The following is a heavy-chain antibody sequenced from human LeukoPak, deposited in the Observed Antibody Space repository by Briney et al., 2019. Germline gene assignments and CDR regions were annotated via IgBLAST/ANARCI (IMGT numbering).Heavy chain of an antibody. J-gene: IGHJ4*02. CDR3: ARGRRTMIVVVNALFDY. CDR1: GFTVSSNY. D-gene: IGHD3-22*01. CDR2: INHSGST. Sequence: GSLRLSCAASGFTVSSNYMSWIRQPPGKGLEWIGEINHSGSTNYNPSLKSRVTISVDTSKNQFSLKLSSVTAADTAVYYCARGRRTMIVVVNALFDYWGQGTLVTVSS. V-gene: IGHV4-34*01.